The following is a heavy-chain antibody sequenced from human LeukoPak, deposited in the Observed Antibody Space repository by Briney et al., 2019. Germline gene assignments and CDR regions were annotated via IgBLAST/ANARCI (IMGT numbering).Heavy chain of an antibody. J-gene: IGHJ5*02. CDR2: IYYNGIT. V-gene: IGHV4-30-4*02. D-gene: IGHD3-3*01. Sequence: PSETLSLTCSVSGGSITRSDHYWSWIRQPPGKGLEWIGNIYYNGITYYNPSLKSRVTMSVDTSQNQFSLKLSSVTAADTAVYYCARGPIFGVVIGLAPWGQGTLVTVSS. CDR1: GGSITRSDHY. CDR3: ARGPIFGVVIGLAP.